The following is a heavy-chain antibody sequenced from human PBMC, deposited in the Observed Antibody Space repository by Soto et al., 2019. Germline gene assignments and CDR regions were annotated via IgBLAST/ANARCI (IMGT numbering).Heavy chain of an antibody. CDR2: INDSGDNT. V-gene: IGHV3-23*01. Sequence: GGSLRLSCVVSGFTCRSYAINWVRQAPGKGLEWVSSINDSGDNTNYADSVKGRFTISRDKSKNTLYLQMNSLRAEDTAVYYCARSLDFGVRYYFDYWGQGTLVTVSS. D-gene: IGHD4-17*01. CDR3: ARSLDFGVRYYFDY. J-gene: IGHJ4*02. CDR1: GFTCRSYA.